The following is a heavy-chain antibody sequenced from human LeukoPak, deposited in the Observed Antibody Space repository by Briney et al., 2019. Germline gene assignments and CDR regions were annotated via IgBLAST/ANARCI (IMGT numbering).Heavy chain of an antibody. J-gene: IGHJ4*02. CDR2: ISWNSGSI. D-gene: IGHD2-2*01. Sequence: GGSLRLSCAASGFTFDDYAMHWVRQAPGKGLEWVSGISWNSGSIGYADPVKGRFTISRDNAKNSLYLQMNSLRAEDTALYYCAKVGRCSSTSCPPDYWGQGTLVTVSS. V-gene: IGHV3-9*01. CDR1: GFTFDDYA. CDR3: AKVGRCSSTSCPPDY.